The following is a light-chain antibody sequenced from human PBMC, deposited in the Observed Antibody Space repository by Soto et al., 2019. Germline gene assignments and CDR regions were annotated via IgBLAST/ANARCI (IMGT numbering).Light chain of an antibody. Sequence: EIVMTQAPATLSVSPGVKPTLRRRASQSVSSNLAWYQQKPGQAPRLLINNAFNRATGIPARFSGSGSGTDFTLTISRLEPEDSAVYYCQQFDDSVTFGQGTRLEIK. CDR3: QQFDDSVT. CDR2: NAF. CDR1: QSVSSN. V-gene: IGKV3D-15*01. J-gene: IGKJ5*01.